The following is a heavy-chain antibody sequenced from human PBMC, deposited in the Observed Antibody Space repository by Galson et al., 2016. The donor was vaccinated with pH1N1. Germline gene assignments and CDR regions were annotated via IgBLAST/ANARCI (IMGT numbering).Heavy chain of an antibody. CDR2: FFYGENT. CDR1: GASISSSDYY. D-gene: IGHD2-21*02. J-gene: IGHJ5*02. CDR3: ARHRVVTDVTMGGWLGP. V-gene: IGHV4-39*01. Sequence: SETLSLTCSVSGASISSSDYYWGWIRQSPGTGLEWIGSFFYGENTYYNPSLRSRVTLSVDTSKNQFSLKLTSVSAADTAVYFCARHRVVTDVTMGGWLGPWGPGTLVTVSS.